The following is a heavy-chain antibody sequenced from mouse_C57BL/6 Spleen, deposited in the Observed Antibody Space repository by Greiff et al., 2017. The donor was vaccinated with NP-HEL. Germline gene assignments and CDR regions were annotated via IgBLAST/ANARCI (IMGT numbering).Heavy chain of an antibody. Sequence: EVQVVESEGGLVQPGSSMKLSCTASGFTFSDYYMAWVRQVPEKGLEWVATINYDGSSTYYLDSLKSRFIISRDNAKNILYLQMSSLKSEDTATYYCARDYYDNDGDAMDYWGQGTSVTVSS. CDR1: GFTFSDYY. CDR2: INYDGSST. V-gene: IGHV5-16*01. D-gene: IGHD2-4*01. J-gene: IGHJ4*01. CDR3: ARDYYDNDGDAMDY.